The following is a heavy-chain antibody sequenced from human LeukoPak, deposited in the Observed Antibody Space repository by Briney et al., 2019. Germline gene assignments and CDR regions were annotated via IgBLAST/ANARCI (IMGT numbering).Heavy chain of an antibody. CDR2: INNDGGST. V-gene: IGHV3-74*01. J-gene: IGHJ5*02. Sequence: GGSLRLSCAASGFTFSSYWMHWVRQAPGKGLVWVSRINNDGGSTNYADSVKGRFTISGDNAKNTLYLQMNSLRAEDTAVYYCARDCSSTSCYRSGLDPWGQGTLVTVSS. CDR3: ARDCSSTSCYRSGLDP. D-gene: IGHD2-2*01. CDR1: GFTFSSYW.